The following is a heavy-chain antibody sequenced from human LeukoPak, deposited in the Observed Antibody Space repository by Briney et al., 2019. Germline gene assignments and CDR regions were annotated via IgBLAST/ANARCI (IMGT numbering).Heavy chain of an antibody. CDR3: AKDRSYTSGWYDRFDS. CDR2: ISDLGGKT. CDR1: GFKFSNYA. J-gene: IGHJ4*02. V-gene: IGHV3-23*01. Sequence: PGGSLRLSCEASGFKFSNYAMIWVRQAPGKGLEWVSTISDLGGKTFYADSVKGRFTISRDNSKSTLYVQMNSLRVEDTAIYFCAKDRSYTSGWYDRFDSWGQGTLVTVSS. D-gene: IGHD6-19*01.